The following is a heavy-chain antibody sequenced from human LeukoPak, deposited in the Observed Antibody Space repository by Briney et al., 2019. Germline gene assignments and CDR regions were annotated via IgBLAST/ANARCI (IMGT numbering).Heavy chain of an antibody. J-gene: IGHJ3*01. D-gene: IGHD3-22*01. CDR3: ARGYYDSRGLAFDV. CDR2: IRSNGETV. V-gene: IGHV3-23*01. Sequence: GGSLRLSCAASGFTFSSIAMSWVRQAPGKGLEWVSAIRSNGETVYNADSVKGRFTISRDNSRQTLYLQMNSLGAEDTAVYYCARGYYDSRGLAFDVWGQGTMVTVSS. CDR1: GFTFSSIA.